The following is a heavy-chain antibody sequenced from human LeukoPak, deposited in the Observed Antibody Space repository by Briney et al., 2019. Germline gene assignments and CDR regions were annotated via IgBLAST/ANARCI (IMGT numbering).Heavy chain of an antibody. CDR3: ARRGVGATTANWFDP. CDR1: GGSISSSNYY. CDR2: IYYSGST. V-gene: IGHV4-39*01. J-gene: IGHJ5*02. D-gene: IGHD1-26*01. Sequence: PSETLSLTCTVSGGSISSSNYYWGWIRQPPGKGLEWIGSIYYSGSTYYNPSLKSRVTISVDTSKNQFSLKLSSVTAADTAVYYCARRGVGATTANWFDPWGQGTLVTVSS.